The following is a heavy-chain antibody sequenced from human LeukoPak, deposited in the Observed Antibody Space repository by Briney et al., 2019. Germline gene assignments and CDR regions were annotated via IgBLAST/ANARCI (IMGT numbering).Heavy chain of an antibody. CDR2: IYYSGST. Sequence: PSETLSLTCTVSGGSISSYYWSWIRQPPGKGLEWIGYIYYSGSTNYNPSLKSRVTISVDTSKNQFSLKLSSMTAADTAVYYCARHAGSWDYFDYWGQGTLVTVSS. J-gene: IGHJ4*02. D-gene: IGHD6-13*01. V-gene: IGHV4-59*08. CDR3: ARHAGSWDYFDY. CDR1: GGSISSYY.